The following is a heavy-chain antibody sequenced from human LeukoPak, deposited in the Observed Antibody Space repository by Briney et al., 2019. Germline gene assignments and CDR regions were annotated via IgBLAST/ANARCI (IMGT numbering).Heavy chain of an antibody. CDR1: GFTFSTYW. CDR3: ASGGFRVIDY. J-gene: IGHJ4*02. Sequence: PGGSLRLSCAASGFTFSTYWMSWVRQAPGKGLEWVANINQDGSEKYYVDSVKGRFTISRDNAKNSLSLQMSSLRAEDTAVYYCASGGFRVIDYWGQGTLVAVSS. D-gene: IGHD3-10*01. V-gene: IGHV3-7*01. CDR2: INQDGSEK.